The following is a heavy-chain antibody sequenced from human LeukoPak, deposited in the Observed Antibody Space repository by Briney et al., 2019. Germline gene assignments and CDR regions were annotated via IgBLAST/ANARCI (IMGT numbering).Heavy chain of an antibody. J-gene: IGHJ6*02. Sequence: GGSLRLSCAASGFTFSSYSMNWVRQAPGKGLEWVSSISSSSSYIYYADSVKGRFTISRDNAKNSLYLQMNSLRAEDTAVYYCARDWVDRSPFGDYYYGMDVWGQGTTVTVSS. CDR1: GFTFSSYS. V-gene: IGHV3-21*01. CDR3: ARDWVDRSPFGDYYYGMDV. CDR2: ISSSSSYI. D-gene: IGHD3-16*01.